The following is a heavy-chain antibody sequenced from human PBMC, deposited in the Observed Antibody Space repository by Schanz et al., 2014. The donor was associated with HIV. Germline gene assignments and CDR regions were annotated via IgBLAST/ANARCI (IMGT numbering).Heavy chain of an antibody. V-gene: IGHV3-30*03. J-gene: IGHJ6*02. CDR3: ARVANWDYYGMDV. Sequence: QEQLVESGGGVVQPGKSLRLSCAASGITFSTSGMHWVRQAPGKGLEWVAVVSYDGSNKYYADSVKGRFTISRDNSKNTLFLQMNSLRGEDTAVYYCARVANWDYYGMDVWGRGTTVTVSS. D-gene: IGHD3-16*01. CDR1: GITFSTSG. CDR2: VSYDGSNK.